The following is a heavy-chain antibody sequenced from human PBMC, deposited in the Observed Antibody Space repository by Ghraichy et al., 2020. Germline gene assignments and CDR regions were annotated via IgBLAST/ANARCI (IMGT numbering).Heavy chain of an antibody. D-gene: IGHD5-18*01. CDR2: IFSNDEK. Sequence: SGPTLVKPTETLTLTCTVSGFSLSNARMGVSWIRQPPGKALEWLAHIFSNDEKSYSTSLKSRLTISKDTSKSQVVLTMTNMDPVDTATYYCARFPGGYSYGYADWYFDLWGRGTLVTVSS. V-gene: IGHV2-26*01. CDR3: ARFPGGYSYGYADWYFDL. J-gene: IGHJ2*01. CDR1: GFSLSNARMG.